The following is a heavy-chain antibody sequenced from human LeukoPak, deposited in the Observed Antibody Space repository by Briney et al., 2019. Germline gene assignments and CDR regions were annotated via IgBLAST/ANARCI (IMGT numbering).Heavy chain of an antibody. CDR2: IKQDGSEK. J-gene: IGHJ6*03. CDR1: GFTFSSYW. CDR3: ARARGEYQLLWDYYYMDV. V-gene: IGHV3-7*01. Sequence: GGSLRLSCAASGFTFSSYWMSWVRQAPGKGLEWVANIKQDGSEKYYVDSVKGRFTISRDNAKNSLYLQMNSLRAEDTAVYYCARARGEYQLLWDYYYMDVWGKGTMVTVSS. D-gene: IGHD2-2*01.